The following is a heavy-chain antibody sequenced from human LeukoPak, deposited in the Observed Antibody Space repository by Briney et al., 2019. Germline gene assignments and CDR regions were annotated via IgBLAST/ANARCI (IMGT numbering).Heavy chain of an antibody. Sequence: GGALRLSCAASGFTFISYEMNWVRQAPGKGLEGVSYISGSGSSVLYADLVKSRFTISRDNAKNSLWLQMYRLRGEDTAVYYCARDGGLEGDAFDIWGQGTMVTVSS. CDR1: GFTFISYE. J-gene: IGHJ3*02. D-gene: IGHD1-1*01. CDR3: ARDGGLEGDAFDI. CDR2: ISGSGSSV. V-gene: IGHV3-48*03.